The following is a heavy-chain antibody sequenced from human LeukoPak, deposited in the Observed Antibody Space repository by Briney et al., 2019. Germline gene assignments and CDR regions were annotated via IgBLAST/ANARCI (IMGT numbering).Heavy chain of an antibody. V-gene: IGHV3-74*01. CDR2: IDTDGSIT. CDR1: GYTFSSYW. D-gene: IGHD4-17*01. CDR3: ARDVDYGDYGGLLDF. J-gene: IGHJ4*02. Sequence: GGSLRLSCAASGYTFSSYWMHWVRQAPGKGLVWVSRIDTDGSITSYADSVKGRFTISRDNAKNSLYLQMNSLRAEDTAVYYCARDVDYGDYGGLLDFWGQGTLVTVSS.